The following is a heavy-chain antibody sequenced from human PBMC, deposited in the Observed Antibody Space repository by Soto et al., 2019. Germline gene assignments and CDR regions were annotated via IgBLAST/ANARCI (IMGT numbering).Heavy chain of an antibody. J-gene: IGHJ4*01. CDR2: ISYDGSNH. V-gene: IGHV3-30-3*01. Sequence: PGGSLRISCAASRFTLSSNAVHWVRQAPGKGLEWVAVISYDGSNHYYADYVKGRFTISRDNSKSTVYLQMNSLRTEDTAVYYCARGQDDYDSRGFRFAFDSWGQGTVVTVSS. CDR3: ARGQDDYDSRGFRFAFDS. D-gene: IGHD3-22*01. CDR1: RFTLSSNA.